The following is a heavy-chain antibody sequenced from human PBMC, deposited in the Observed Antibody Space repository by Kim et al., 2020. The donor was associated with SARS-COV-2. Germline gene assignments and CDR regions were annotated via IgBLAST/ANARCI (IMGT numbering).Heavy chain of an antibody. J-gene: IGHJ4*02. CDR3: ARSRMRKGLDY. Sequence: ASVKVSCKASGDTFSSYGISWVRQAPGQGLEWMGGISAYNGKTNYAQKLQGRVTMTTDTSTSTAYMELRSLRSEDTAVYYCARSRMRKGLDYWGQGTLVTVSS. V-gene: IGHV1-18*01. CDR1: GDTFSSYG. CDR2: ISAYNGKT.